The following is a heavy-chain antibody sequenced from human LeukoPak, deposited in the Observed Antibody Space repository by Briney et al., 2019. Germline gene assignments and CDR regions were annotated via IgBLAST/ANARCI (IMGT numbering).Heavy chain of an antibody. Sequence: ASVKVSCKASGYTFTGYYMHWVRQAPGQGLEWMGWINPNSGGTNYAQKFQGRVTMTRDMSTSTDYMELSSLRSEDTAIYYCARDNSVGDDAWWFDPWGQGTLVTVSS. CDR1: GYTFTGYY. CDR3: ARDNSVGDDAWWFDP. J-gene: IGHJ5*02. D-gene: IGHD1-26*01. V-gene: IGHV1-2*02. CDR2: INPNSGGT.